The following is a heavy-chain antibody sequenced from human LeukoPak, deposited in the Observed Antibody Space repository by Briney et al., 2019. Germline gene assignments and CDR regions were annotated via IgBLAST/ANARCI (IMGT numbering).Heavy chain of an antibody. CDR3: ARSTPMTMTTFDY. J-gene: IGHJ4*02. CDR2: IIPIFGTA. D-gene: IGHD4-17*01. V-gene: IGHV1-69*13. CDR1: GGTFSSYA. Sequence: ASVNVSCRASGGTFSSYAISWVRQAPGRGLEWMGGIIPIFGTANYAQKFQGRVTITADESTSTAYMELSSLRSEDTAVYYCARSTPMTMTTFDYWGQGTLVTVSS.